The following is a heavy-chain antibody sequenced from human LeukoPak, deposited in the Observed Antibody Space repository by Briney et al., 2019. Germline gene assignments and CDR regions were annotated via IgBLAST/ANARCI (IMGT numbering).Heavy chain of an antibody. J-gene: IGHJ5*02. Sequence: ASVKVSCKTSGYSFTDYYMHWVRQAPGQGLEWMGWINPNSGGTSSAQKFQGRVTMTRDTSITTVYMEVSWLTSDDTAVYYCARADRLHGGPYLIGPWGQGTLVTVSS. V-gene: IGHV1-2*02. CDR1: GYSFTDYY. CDR2: INPNSGGT. D-gene: IGHD2-21*01. CDR3: ARADRLHGGPYLIGP.